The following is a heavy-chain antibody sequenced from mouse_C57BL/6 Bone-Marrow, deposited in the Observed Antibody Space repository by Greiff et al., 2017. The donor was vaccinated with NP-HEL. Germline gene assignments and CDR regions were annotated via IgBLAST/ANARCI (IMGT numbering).Heavy chain of an antibody. J-gene: IGHJ3*01. CDR1: GYTFTDYY. CDR2: IYPGSGNT. Sequence: QVQLQQSGAELVRPGASVKLSCKASGYTFTDYYINWVKQRPGQGLEWIARIYPGSGNTYYNEKFKGKATLTAEKSSSTAYMQLSSLTSEDSAVYFCGRSETAQATAWFAYWGQGTLVTVSA. D-gene: IGHD3-2*02. V-gene: IGHV1-76*01. CDR3: GRSETAQATAWFAY.